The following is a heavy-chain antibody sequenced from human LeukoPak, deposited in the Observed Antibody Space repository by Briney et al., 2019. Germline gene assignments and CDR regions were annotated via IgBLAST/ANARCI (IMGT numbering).Heavy chain of an antibody. CDR2: INHSGST. CDR3: ARDREYYYDSSGYSLLFDY. J-gene: IGHJ4*02. D-gene: IGHD3-22*01. Sequence: SETLSLTCAVYGGSFSGYYWSWIRQPPGKGLEWIGEINHSGSTNYNPSLKSRVTISVDTSKNQFSLKLSSVTAADTAVYYCARDREYYYDSSGYSLLFDYWGQGTLVTVSS. V-gene: IGHV4-34*01. CDR1: GGSFSGYY.